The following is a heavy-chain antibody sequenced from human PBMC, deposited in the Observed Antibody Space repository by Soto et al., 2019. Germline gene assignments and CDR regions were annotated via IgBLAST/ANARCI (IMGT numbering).Heavy chain of an antibody. CDR1: GYTLTELS. CDR2: FDPEDGET. Sequence: QVQLVQSGAEVKKPGASVKVSCKVSGYTLTELSMHWVRQAPGKGLEWMGGFDPEDGETIYARKFQGRVTMTEDTSTDTAYMELSSLRSEDTAVYYYATGMEMATGDAFDIWGQGTLVTVSS. J-gene: IGHJ3*02. D-gene: IGHD5-12*01. V-gene: IGHV1-24*01. CDR3: ATGMEMATGDAFDI.